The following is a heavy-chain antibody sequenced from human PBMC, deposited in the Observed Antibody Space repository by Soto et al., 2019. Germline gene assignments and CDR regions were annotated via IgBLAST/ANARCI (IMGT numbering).Heavy chain of an antibody. D-gene: IGHD1-1*01. CDR1: GYTVTNYH. CDR2: TDPTGASI. J-gene: IGHJ6*02. CDR3: ARGHPGGWNARHHGMDV. V-gene: IGHV1-46*01. Sequence: QVQLVQSGAEVKKPGASVKVSCKASGYTVTNYHMHWVRQAPGQGLEWMGVTDPTGASIGDAQKFQGRVAVTRDTSTSTVYMELSGLGSADTAVYYCARGHPGGWNARHHGMDVWGQGTTVTVSS.